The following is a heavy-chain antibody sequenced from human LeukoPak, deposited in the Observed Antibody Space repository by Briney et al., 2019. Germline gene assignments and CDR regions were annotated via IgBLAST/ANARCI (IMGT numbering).Heavy chain of an antibody. V-gene: IGHV4-4*02. J-gene: IGHJ4*02. CDR2: IYHSGST. Sequence: PSETLSLTCAVSGGSISSSNWWSWVRQPPGKGLEWIGEIYHSGSTNYNPSLKSRVTISVDKSKNQFSLKLSSVTAADTAVYYCARGYYYDSSGYFDYWGQGTLVTVSS. CDR1: GGSISSSNW. CDR3: ARGYYYDSSGYFDY. D-gene: IGHD3-22*01.